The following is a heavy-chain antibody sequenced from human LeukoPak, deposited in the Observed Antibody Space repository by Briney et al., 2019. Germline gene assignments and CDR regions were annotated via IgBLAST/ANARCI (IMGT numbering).Heavy chain of an antibody. J-gene: IGHJ6*03. D-gene: IGHD5-12*01. CDR3: ARNYDLHYHYYMDV. CDR1: GGSISSSNW. Sequence: PSGTLSLTCAVSGGSISSSNWWSWVRQPPGKGLEWIGEIYHSGSTNYNPSLKSRVTISVDKSKNQFSLKLSSVTAADTAVYYCARNYDLHYHYYMDVWGKGTTVTVSS. V-gene: IGHV4-4*02. CDR2: IYHSGST.